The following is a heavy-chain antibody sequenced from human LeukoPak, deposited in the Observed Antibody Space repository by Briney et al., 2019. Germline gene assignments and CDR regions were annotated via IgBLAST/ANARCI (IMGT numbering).Heavy chain of an antibody. J-gene: IGHJ4*02. Sequence: SVPVSCKASGGTFSRYAISWVRQAPGQGLEWMGGIIPMFGIANYAQKFQGRVTITADESTSTAYMELSSLRSEDTAVYYCARDRPYTGGWRGFDYWGQGTLVTVSS. CDR3: ARDRPYTGGWRGFDY. CDR1: GGTFSRYA. V-gene: IGHV1-69*13. D-gene: IGHD6-19*01. CDR2: IIPMFGIA.